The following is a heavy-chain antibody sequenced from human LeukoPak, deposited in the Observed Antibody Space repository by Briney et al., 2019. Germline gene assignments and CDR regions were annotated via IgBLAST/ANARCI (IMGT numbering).Heavy chain of an antibody. V-gene: IGHV3-15*01. D-gene: IGHD3-16*01. CDR3: TTDRYYDAAYTT. Sequence: GGSLRPSCAASGFTFSRAWMSWVRQAPGKGLEWVGRIKSATDGGTTDYGSPVKGRFTISRDDSENMLYLRMNSLKTEDTALYYCTTDRYYDAAYTTWGQGTLVTVSS. CDR1: GFTFSRAW. J-gene: IGHJ4*02. CDR2: IKSATDGGTT.